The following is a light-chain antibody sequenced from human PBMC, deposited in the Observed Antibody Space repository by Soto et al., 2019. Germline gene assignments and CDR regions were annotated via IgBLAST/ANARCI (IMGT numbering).Light chain of an antibody. CDR3: SSYGSSNTVV. V-gene: IGLV2-14*01. J-gene: IGLJ3*02. CDR1: SSDIGGYNS. Sequence: QSALTQPASVSGSPGQSITISCTGTSSDIGGYNSVSWYQQHPGKVPTHLIYGVTNPPSGISNLFSGSTSSNTASLTISGLQAEGEADYYCSSYGSSNTVVFGRGTKLTVL. CDR2: GVT.